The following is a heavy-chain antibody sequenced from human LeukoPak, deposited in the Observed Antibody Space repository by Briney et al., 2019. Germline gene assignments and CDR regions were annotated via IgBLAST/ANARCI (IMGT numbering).Heavy chain of an antibody. Sequence: GGSLRLSCAASGFTVSSNHMSWVRQAPGKGLEWVSVIYSGGSTSYADSVKGRFTISRDNSKNTLYLQMNSLRAEDTAVYYCAREEPVARGGYWGQGTLVTVSS. CDR1: GFTVSSNH. CDR3: AREEPVARGGY. CDR2: IYSGGST. D-gene: IGHD1-14*01. V-gene: IGHV3-53*01. J-gene: IGHJ4*02.